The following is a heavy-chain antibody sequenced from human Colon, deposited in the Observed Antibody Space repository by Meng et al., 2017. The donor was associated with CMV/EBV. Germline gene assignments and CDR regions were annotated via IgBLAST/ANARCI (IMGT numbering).Heavy chain of an antibody. CDR3: ARDGGYCSGGSYYSVLSIRPHYYYGMDV. Sequence: GESLKISCAASGFTFSSYAMHWVRQAPGKGLEWVAVISYDGSNKYYADSVKGRFTISRDNSKNTLYLQMNSLRAEDTAVYYCARDGGYCSGGSYYSVLSIRPHYYYGMDVWGQGTTVTVSS. CDR1: GFTFSSYA. V-gene: IGHV3-30-3*01. J-gene: IGHJ6*02. CDR2: ISYDGSNK. D-gene: IGHD2-15*01.